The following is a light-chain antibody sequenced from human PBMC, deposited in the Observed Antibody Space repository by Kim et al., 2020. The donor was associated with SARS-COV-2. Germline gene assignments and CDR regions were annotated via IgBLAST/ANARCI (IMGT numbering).Light chain of an antibody. CDR2: GAS. V-gene: IGKV3-15*01. CDR1: QSVSTY. CDR3: QQYNNWPPVT. J-gene: IGKJ4*01. Sequence: EIVMTQSPATLSVSPGERATLSCRASQSVSTYLAWYQQKPGQAPRLFIYGASTRATGIPARFSGSGSGTEFTLTISSLQSEDFAVYYWQQYNNWPPVTFGGGTKVDIK.